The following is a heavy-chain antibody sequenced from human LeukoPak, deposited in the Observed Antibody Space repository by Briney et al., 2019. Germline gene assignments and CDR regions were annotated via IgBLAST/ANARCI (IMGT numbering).Heavy chain of an antibody. J-gene: IGHJ4*02. Sequence: GGSLRLSCAASGFSFNESYMTWNRQAPGKGLEWVAYISGRGFSMYYADSVKGRFTISRDNARNSLYLNMSSLRADDTAVYYCARGKRRFDYWGQGTLVTVSS. CDR3: ARGKRRFDY. CDR2: ISGRGFSM. V-gene: IGHV3-11*01. CDR1: GFSFNESY.